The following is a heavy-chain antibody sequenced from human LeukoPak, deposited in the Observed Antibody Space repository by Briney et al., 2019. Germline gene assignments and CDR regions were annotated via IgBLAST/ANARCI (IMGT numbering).Heavy chain of an antibody. D-gene: IGHD7-27*01. CDR2: ISAYNGNT. Sequence: GATVKVSCKASGYTFTGYYIHWVRHAPEQGHELMGRISAYNGNTNYAQKLQGRVTMTTDTSTSTAYMELRSLRSDDTAVYYCASGEGADKNYYYYYYMDVWGKGTTVTVSS. V-gene: IGHV1-18*04. CDR3: ASGEGADKNYYYYYYMDV. CDR1: GYTFTGYY. J-gene: IGHJ6*03.